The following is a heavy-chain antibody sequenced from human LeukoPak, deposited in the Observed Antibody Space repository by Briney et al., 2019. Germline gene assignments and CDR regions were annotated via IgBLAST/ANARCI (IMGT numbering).Heavy chain of an antibody. J-gene: IGHJ4*02. CDR3: ARTDYFDSSGYHDDFDC. D-gene: IGHD3-22*01. CDR2: ISSNGGST. V-gene: IGHV3-64*02. Sequence: GGSLRLSCAASGFTFSSYAMHWVRQAPGKGLEYVSGISSNGGSTYYAGSVKGRFIISRDNSKNTLYLQLGSVRAEDMAVYHCARTDYFDSSGYHDDFDCWGQGSLVTVSS. CDR1: GFTFSSYA.